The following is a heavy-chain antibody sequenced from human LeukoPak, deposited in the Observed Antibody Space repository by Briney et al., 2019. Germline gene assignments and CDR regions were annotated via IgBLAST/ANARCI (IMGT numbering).Heavy chain of an antibody. CDR2: IYYSGST. V-gene: IGHV4-59*08. CDR3: ARLQAYCGGDCYTRWFDP. D-gene: IGHD2-21*02. J-gene: IGHJ5*02. CDR1: GASISGYY. Sequence: SETLSLTCTVSGASISGYYWSWIRQPPGKGLEWIGYIYYSGSTNYNPSLKSRVTISVDTSKNQFSLKLSSVTAADTAVYYCARLQAYCGGDCYTRWFDPWGQGTLVTVSS.